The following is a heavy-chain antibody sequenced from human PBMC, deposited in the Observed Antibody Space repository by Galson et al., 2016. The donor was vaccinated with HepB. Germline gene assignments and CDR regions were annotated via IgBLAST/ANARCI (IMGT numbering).Heavy chain of an antibody. D-gene: IGHD4-23*01. CDR2: ITGDRANA. V-gene: IGHV3-43*01. CDR1: GFTFGTYT. CDR3: AKDHGGYSGFAY. Sequence: SLRLSCAASGFTFGTYTMHWIRQAPGKGLQWVSLITGDRANAYYADSVKGRFTISRDNRKNSLYLQMNSLRTEDTALYYCAKDHGGYSGFAYWGQGTLVTVSS. J-gene: IGHJ4*02.